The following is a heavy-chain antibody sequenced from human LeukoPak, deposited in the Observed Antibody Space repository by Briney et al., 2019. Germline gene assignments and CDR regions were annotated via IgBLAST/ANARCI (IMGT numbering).Heavy chain of an antibody. D-gene: IGHD3-10*01. CDR1: GFTFDDYG. CDR2: INWNGGST. J-gene: IGHJ6*03. Sequence: GGSLRLSCAASGFTFDDYGMSWVRQAPGKGLEWVSGINWNGGSTGYADSVKGRFTISRDNAKNSLYLQMNSLRAEDTALYYCARDGRGYLSAYYYYYMDVWGKGTTVTISS. CDR3: ARDGRGYLSAYYYYYMDV. V-gene: IGHV3-20*04.